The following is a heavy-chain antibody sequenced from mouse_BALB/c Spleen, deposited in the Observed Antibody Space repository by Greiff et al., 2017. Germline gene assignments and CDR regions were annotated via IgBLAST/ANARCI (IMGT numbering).Heavy chain of an antibody. Sequence: EVMLVESGGGLVKPGGSLKLSCAASGFTFSDYYMYWVRQTPEKRLEWVATISDGGSYTYYPDSVKGRFTISRDNAKNNLYLQMSSLKSEDTAMYYCASGTARATSFAYWGQGTLVTGSA. CDR2: ISDGGSYT. D-gene: IGHD3-2*01. J-gene: IGHJ3*01. V-gene: IGHV5-4*02. CDR3: ASGTARATSFAY. CDR1: GFTFSDYY.